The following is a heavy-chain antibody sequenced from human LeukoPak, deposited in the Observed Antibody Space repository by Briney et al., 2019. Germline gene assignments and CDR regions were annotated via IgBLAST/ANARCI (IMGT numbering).Heavy chain of an antibody. CDR1: GYTFTIYG. Sequence: EASVKVSCKASGYTFTIYGISWVRQAPGQGLEWMGWINPYNGNTNYARKLQGRVTMTTDTSTSTAYMELRSLRSDDTAVYYCAREGHDYGDNTPAYWGRGTLVTVSS. CDR3: AREGHDYGDNTPAY. J-gene: IGHJ4*02. CDR2: INPYNGNT. V-gene: IGHV1-18*01. D-gene: IGHD4-17*01.